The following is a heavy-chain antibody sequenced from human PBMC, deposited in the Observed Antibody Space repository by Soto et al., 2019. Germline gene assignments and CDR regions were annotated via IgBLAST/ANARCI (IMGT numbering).Heavy chain of an antibody. J-gene: IGHJ4*02. CDR1: GDTFTDYY. V-gene: IGHV1-46*01. D-gene: IGHD2-21*02. CDR2: VNPSGGHT. CDR3: ARGGHVVVVTAALDY. Sequence: QVQLMQSGAEVKKPGASVKVSCKASGDTFTDYYIHWVRQAPGQGLEWMGTVNPSGGHTTYAQHFMGSVTRTRATSTSPLYMELTSLTSDDTAIYYCARGGHVVVVTAALDYWGQGTLVTVSS.